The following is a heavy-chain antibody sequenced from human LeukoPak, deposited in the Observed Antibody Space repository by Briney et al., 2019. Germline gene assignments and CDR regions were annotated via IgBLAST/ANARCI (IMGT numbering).Heavy chain of an antibody. J-gene: IGHJ4*02. V-gene: IGHV1-69*04. Sequence: GASVKVSCKASGGTFSSYAISWVRQAPGQGLEWVGRIIPILGIANYAQKFQGRVTVTADKSTSTAYMELSSLRSEDTAVYYCARGRAVTPPEYWGQGTLVTVSS. D-gene: IGHD4-4*01. CDR3: ARGRAVTPPEY. CDR2: IIPILGIA. CDR1: GGTFSSYA.